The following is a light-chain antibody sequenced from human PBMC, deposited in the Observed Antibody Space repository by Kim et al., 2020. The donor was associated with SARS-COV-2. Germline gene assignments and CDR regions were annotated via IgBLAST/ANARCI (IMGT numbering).Light chain of an antibody. CDR2: GAS. CDR1: QDINNY. J-gene: IGKJ2*02. V-gene: IGKV1-16*01. Sequence: SASIGDSVTITCRASQDINNYLAWFQQKPGKAPKSLIFGASILQSGVPSRFSGSGSGTEFALTISSLQPEDFATYYCQQYNVFPRTFGQGTKLEI. CDR3: QQYNVFPRT.